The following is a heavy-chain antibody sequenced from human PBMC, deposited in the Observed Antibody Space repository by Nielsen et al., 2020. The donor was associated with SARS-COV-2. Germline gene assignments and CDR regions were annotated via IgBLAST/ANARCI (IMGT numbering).Heavy chain of an antibody. D-gene: IGHD1-26*01. Sequence: SETLSLTCAVSGGSISSSNWWSWVRQPPGKGLEWIGEIYHSGSTNYNPSLKSRVTISVDTSKNQFSLKLSSVTAADTAVYYCARGRIVGAFTFDYWGQGTLVTVSS. CDR3: ARGRIVGAFTFDY. V-gene: IGHV4-4*02. CDR1: GGSISSSNW. CDR2: IYHSGST. J-gene: IGHJ4*02.